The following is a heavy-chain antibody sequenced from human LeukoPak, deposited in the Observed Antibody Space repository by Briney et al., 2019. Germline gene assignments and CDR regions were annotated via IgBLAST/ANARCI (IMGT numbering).Heavy chain of an antibody. Sequence: GGSLRLSCAASGFTFSSYAMHWVRQAPGKGLEWVAVISYDGSNKYYADSVKGRFTISRDNSKNTLYLQMNSLRAEDTAVYYCARSGDWGPFDYWGQGTLVTVSS. CDR3: ARSGDWGPFDY. J-gene: IGHJ4*02. CDR1: GFTFSSYA. V-gene: IGHV3-30-3*01. D-gene: IGHD7-27*01. CDR2: ISYDGSNK.